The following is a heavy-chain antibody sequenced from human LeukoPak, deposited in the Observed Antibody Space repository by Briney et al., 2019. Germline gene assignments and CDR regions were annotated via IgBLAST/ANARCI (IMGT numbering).Heavy chain of an antibody. CDR1: GGSFSGYY. CDR3: ARVPTMVRGEGWFDP. V-gene: IGHV4-34*01. J-gene: IGHJ5*02. D-gene: IGHD3-10*01. CDR2: INHSGST. Sequence: SETPSLTCAVYGGSFSGYYWSWIRQPPGKGLEWIGEINHSGSTNYNPSIKSRVTISVDTSKNQFSLKLSSVTAADTAVYYCARVPTMVRGEGWFDPWGQGTLVTVSS.